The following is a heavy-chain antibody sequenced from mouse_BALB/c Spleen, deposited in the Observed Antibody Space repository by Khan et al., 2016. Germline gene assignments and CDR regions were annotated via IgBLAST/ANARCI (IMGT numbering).Heavy chain of an antibody. CDR2: IDPANGNT. CDR3: ARAGNYDYAMGY. CDR1: GFNIKDTY. D-gene: IGHD2-1*01. J-gene: IGHJ4*01. Sequence: VQLQQPGAELVKPGASVKLSCTASGFNIKDTYMHWVKQRPEQGLEWIGRIDPANGNTKYDPKFQGKATITADTSSNTAYLQLSSLTSEDTAVYYCARAGNYDYAMGYWGQGTSVTVSS. V-gene: IGHV14-3*02.